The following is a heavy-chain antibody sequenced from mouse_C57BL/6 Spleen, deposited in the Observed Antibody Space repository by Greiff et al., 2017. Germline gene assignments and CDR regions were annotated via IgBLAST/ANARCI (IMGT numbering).Heavy chain of an antibody. CDR3: ARRGYYSNYLDY. Sequence: QVQLQQSGAELARPGASVKLSCKASGYTFTSYGIIWVKQRTGQGLEWIGEIYPRSGNTYYNEKFKGKATLTADKSSSTAYMELRSLTSEDSAVYFCARRGYYSNYLDYWGQGTTLTVSS. V-gene: IGHV1-81*01. CDR2: IYPRSGNT. CDR1: GYTFTSYG. D-gene: IGHD2-5*01. J-gene: IGHJ2*01.